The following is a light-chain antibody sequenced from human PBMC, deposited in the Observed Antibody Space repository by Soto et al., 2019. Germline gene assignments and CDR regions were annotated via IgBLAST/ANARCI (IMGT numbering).Light chain of an antibody. V-gene: IGKV2D-29*01. CDR2: EVS. CDR1: QTLLHSDGKTY. CDR3: MHTIQVPWT. Sequence: EIVMTQTPLSLSVTPGQPASISCKPSQTLLHSDGKTYFYWYLQKPGQPPQVLTHEVSNRFYGMPDWVSGSGLGRDYTLKISRVEAEDVGIYYCMHTIQVPWTVGQGTKVDI. J-gene: IGKJ1*01.